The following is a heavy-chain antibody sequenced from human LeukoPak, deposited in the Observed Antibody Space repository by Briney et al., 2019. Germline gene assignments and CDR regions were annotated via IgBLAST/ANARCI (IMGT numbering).Heavy chain of an antibody. V-gene: IGHV1-46*01. CDR2: INPSGGST. J-gene: IGHJ2*01. CDR3: ARDLYGSGSYYNAFYWYFDL. Sequence: ASGKVSCKASGYTFTSYYMHWVRQAPAQGLEWMGIINPSGGSTSYAQKFQGRVTMTRDMYTSTVYMERSSLRSEDTAVYYCARDLYGSGSYYNAFYWYFDLWGRGTLVTVPS. CDR1: GYTFTSYY. D-gene: IGHD3-10*01.